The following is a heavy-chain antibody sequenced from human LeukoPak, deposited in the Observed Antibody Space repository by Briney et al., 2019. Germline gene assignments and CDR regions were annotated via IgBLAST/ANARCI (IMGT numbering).Heavy chain of an antibody. CDR1: GFTFSSYE. CDR3: ARNGYYGSGELRWFDP. J-gene: IGHJ5*02. V-gene: IGHV3-48*03. Sequence: GGSLRLSCVASGFTFSSYEMNWVRQAPGKGLEWLSYIRSTDGAIAYADSVKGRFTISRDDAKNSLYLQMNSLRAEDTAVYYCARNGYYGSGELRWFDPWGQGTLVTVSS. D-gene: IGHD3-10*01. CDR2: IRSTDGAI.